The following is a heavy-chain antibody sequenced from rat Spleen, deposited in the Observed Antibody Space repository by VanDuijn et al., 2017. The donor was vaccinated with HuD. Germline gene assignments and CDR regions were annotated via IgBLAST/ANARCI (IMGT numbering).Heavy chain of an antibody. Sequence: EVQLQESGPGLVKPSQSLSLTCSVTGHSISSTYRWNWIRKFPGNKLEWMGYINSAGNTNYNPSLKSRISISRDTSKNQFFLQVNSITTEYTATYYCARSDGTHYYLPFIYWGQGTQVTVSS. D-gene: IGHD1-12*02. J-gene: IGHJ3*01. CDR2: INSAGNT. V-gene: IGHV3-3*01. CDR3: ARSDGTHYYLPFIY. CDR1: GHSISSTYR.